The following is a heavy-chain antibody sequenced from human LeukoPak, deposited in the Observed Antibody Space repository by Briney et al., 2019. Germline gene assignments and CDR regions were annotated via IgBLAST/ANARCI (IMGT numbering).Heavy chain of an antibody. V-gene: IGHV3-74*01. D-gene: IGHD1-26*01. CDR3: AGEVGWEGMDV. J-gene: IGHJ6*02. CDR1: GFTFSSYW. Sequence: PGGSLRLSCAASGFTFSSYWMHWVRQAPGKGLVWVSRINSDGSSTDYAASVKGRFTISRDNAKNTLHLQMNSLRAEDTAVYYCAGEVGWEGMDVWGQGTTVTVSS. CDR2: INSDGSST.